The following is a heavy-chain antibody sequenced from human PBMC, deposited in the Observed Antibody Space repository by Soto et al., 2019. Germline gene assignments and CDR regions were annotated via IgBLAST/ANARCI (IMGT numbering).Heavy chain of an antibody. CDR2: MNPISGNT. J-gene: IGHJ4*02. CDR1: GYTFTTYD. Sequence: QVQLVQAGAEVKKPGASVKVSCKASGYTFTTYDINWVRQATGQGLEWMGWMNPISGNTGYAQKFQGRVTLTTNTSISTAYMELSSLRSEATAMHYCARGLRYFDSFSAFWGQGTLVTVSS. V-gene: IGHV1-8*01. CDR3: ARGLRYFDSFSAF. D-gene: IGHD3-9*01.